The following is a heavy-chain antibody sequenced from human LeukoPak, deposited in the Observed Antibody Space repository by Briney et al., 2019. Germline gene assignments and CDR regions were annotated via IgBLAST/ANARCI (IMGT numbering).Heavy chain of an antibody. D-gene: IGHD6-6*01. V-gene: IGHV4-59*08. CDR3: ARGPIPESSDSLDY. CDR2: IYYRGST. CDR1: GGSINNYY. J-gene: IGHJ4*02. Sequence: SETLSLTCTASGGSINNYYWSWIRQPPGKGLEWIGFIYYRGSTSYNPSLKSRVSISLDTSRNQFSRKLSSVTAADTAIYYCARGPIPESSDSLDYWGQGTLVTVSS.